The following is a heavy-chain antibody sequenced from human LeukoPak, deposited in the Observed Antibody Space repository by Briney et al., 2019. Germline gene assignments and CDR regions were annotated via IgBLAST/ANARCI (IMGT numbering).Heavy chain of an antibody. CDR1: GYTFTGYY. J-gene: IGHJ4*02. D-gene: IGHD5-12*01. CDR2: INPNSGGT. CDR3: ARDHGLRYSGYGY. Sequence: ASVKVSCKASGYTFTGYYMHWVRQAPGQGLEWMGWINPNSGGTNYAQKFQGWVTMTRDTSISTAYMELSRLRSDDTAVYYCARDHGLRYSGYGYWGQGTLVTVSS. V-gene: IGHV1-2*04.